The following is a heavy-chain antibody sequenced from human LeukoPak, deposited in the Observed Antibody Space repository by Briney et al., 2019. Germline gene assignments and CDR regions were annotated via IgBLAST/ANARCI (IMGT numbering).Heavy chain of an antibody. CDR1: GGTFSSYA. D-gene: IGHD5-12*01. Sequence: GASVKVSCKASGGTFSSYAISWVRQAPGQGLEWMGGIIPIFGTANYAQKFQGRVTITADKSTSTAYMELSSLRSEDTAVYYCARFGRGLYSGYIHYWGQGTLVTVSS. V-gene: IGHV1-69*06. CDR2: IIPIFGTA. J-gene: IGHJ4*02. CDR3: ARFGRGLYSGYIHY.